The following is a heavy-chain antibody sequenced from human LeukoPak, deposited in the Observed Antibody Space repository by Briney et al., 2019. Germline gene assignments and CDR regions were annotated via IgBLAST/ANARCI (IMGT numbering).Heavy chain of an antibody. CDR2: IYYSGST. D-gene: IGHD6-19*01. V-gene: IGHV4-39*01. CDR3: ARNRGSSGWYFGFWFDP. J-gene: IGHJ5*02. Sequence: SETLSLTCTVSGVSISSNRYYWGWIRQPPGKGLEWIGSIYYSGSTYYNPSLKSRVTISVDTSKNQFSLKLSSVTAADTAVYYCARNRGSSGWYFGFWFDPWGQGTLVTVSS. CDR1: GVSISSNRYY.